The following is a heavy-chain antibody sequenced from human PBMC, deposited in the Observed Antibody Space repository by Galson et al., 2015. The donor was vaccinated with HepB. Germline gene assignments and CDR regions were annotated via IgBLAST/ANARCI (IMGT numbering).Heavy chain of an antibody. CDR3: ARDLFKRQQLAYDAFDI. Sequence: SLRLSCAASGFTVSSNYMSRVRQAPGKGLEWVSVIYSGGSTYYADSVKGRFTISRDNSKNTLYLQMNSLRAEDTAVYYCARDLFKRQQLAYDAFDIWGQGTMVTVSS. V-gene: IGHV3-66*02. CDR1: GFTVSSNY. CDR2: IYSGGST. D-gene: IGHD6-13*01. J-gene: IGHJ3*02.